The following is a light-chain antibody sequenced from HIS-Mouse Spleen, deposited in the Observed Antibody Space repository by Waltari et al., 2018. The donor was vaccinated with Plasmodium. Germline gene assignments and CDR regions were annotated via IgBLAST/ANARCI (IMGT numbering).Light chain of an antibody. J-gene: IGKJ2*01. CDR2: AAS. CDR1: QGISSY. CDR3: QQYYIYPYT. Sequence: AIRMTQSPSSFSASTGDRVTITCRASQGISSYLAWYQQKPGKAPKLLIYAASTLQSRVPSRFSGSGSGTDFTLTLSCLQTEDFATYYCQQYYIYPYTFGQGTKLEIK. V-gene: IGKV1-8*01.